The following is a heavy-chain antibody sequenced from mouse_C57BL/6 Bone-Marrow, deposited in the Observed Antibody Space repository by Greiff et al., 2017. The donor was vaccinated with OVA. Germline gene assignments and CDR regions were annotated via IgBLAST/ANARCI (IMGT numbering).Heavy chain of an antibody. CDR2: INPSSGYT. CDR1: GYTFTSYT. Sequence: VKVVESGAELARPGASVKMSCKASGYTFTSYTMHWVKQRPGQGLEWIGYINPSSGYTKYNQKFKDKATLTADKSSSTAYMQLSSLTSEDSAVYYCARGETRIYYGYDGTFAYWGQGTLVTVSA. J-gene: IGHJ3*01. CDR3: ARGETRIYYGYDGTFAY. V-gene: IGHV1-4*01. D-gene: IGHD2-2*01.